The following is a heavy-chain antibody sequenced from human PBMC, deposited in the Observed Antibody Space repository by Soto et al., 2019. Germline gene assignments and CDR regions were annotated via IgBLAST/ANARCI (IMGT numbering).Heavy chain of an antibody. V-gene: IGHV4-59*01. CDR1: YGSISNFY. CDR3: ARESDIPYGIDV. J-gene: IGHJ6*02. Sequence: SETLSLTCTVSYGSISNFYWNWIRQPPGKGLEWIGYIYYTGNTNSNPSLKSRVTLSVDTSKNQLSLKLTSVTAADTAVYYCARESDIPYGIDVWGQGTTVTVSS. CDR2: IYYTGNT.